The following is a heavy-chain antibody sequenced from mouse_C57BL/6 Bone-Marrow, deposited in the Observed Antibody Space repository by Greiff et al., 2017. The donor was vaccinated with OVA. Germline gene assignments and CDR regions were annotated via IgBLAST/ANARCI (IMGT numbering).Heavy chain of an antibody. J-gene: IGHJ4*01. Sequence: VQLQQSGPELVKPGASVKISCKASGYTFTDYYMNWVKQSHGKSLEWIGDLNPNNGGTSYNQKFKGKATLTVDKSSSTAYMELRSLTSEDSAVYYCAREGDGKDYYAMDYWGQGTSVTVSS. CDR1: GYTFTDYY. V-gene: IGHV1-26*01. CDR3: AREGDGKDYYAMDY. D-gene: IGHD2-1*01. CDR2: LNPNNGGT.